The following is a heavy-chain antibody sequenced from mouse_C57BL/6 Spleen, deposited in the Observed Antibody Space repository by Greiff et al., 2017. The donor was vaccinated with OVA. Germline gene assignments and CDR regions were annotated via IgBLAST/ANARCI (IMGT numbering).Heavy chain of an antibody. Sequence: QVQLQQSGAELVRPGTSVKLSCKASGYTFTSYWMHWVKQRPGQGLEWIGVIDPSDSYTNYNQKFKGKATLTVDTSSSTAYMQLSSLTSEDSAVYYCARQLRLRGGYFDYWGQGTTLTVSS. V-gene: IGHV1-59*01. CDR2: IDPSDSYT. J-gene: IGHJ2*01. D-gene: IGHD3-2*02. CDR1: GYTFTSYW. CDR3: ARQLRLRGGYFDY.